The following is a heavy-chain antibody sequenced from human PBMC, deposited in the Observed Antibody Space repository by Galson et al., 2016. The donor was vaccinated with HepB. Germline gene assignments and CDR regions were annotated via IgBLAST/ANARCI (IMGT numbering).Heavy chain of an antibody. CDR2: TYYRSKWYN. Sequence: CAISGDSVSSNSAAWHWIRQSPSRGLEWLGRTYYRSKWYNDSTVSVKVRITINPDTSKNQFSLQLNSVTPEDTAVYYCARHYGTYFAYWGRGTLVTVSS. CDR1: GDSVSSNSAA. CDR3: ARHYGTYFAY. V-gene: IGHV6-1*01. J-gene: IGHJ4*02. D-gene: IGHD3-16*01.